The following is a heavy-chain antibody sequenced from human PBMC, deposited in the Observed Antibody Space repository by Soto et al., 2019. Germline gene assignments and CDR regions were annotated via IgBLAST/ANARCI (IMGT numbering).Heavy chain of an antibody. CDR1: GGSFQCGSYS. J-gene: IGHJ4*02. CDR3: ARDFDYFDA. D-gene: IGHD3-3*01. CDR2: VYHTGRT. V-gene: IGHV4-61*01. Sequence: PSEPLSLTSTVHGGSFQCGSYSRSWVRLPPGKGLERLGSVYHTGRTSYNPSLMSRASISMDTTRSQFTLRLDSASAADTALSFCARDFDYFDAWGQGAPVTVS.